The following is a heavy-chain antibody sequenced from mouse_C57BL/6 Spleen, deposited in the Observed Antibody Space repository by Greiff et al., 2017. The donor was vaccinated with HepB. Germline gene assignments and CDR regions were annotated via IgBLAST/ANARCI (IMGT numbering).Heavy chain of an antibody. D-gene: IGHD1-1*02. Sequence: QVQLKESGAELARPGASVKLSCKASGYTFTSYGISWVKQRTGQGLEWIGEIYPRSGNTYYNEKFKGKATLTADKSSSTAYMELRSLTSEDSAVYFCARETYYLWYFDVWGTGTTVTVSS. J-gene: IGHJ1*03. CDR3: ARETYYLWYFDV. V-gene: IGHV1-81*01. CDR1: GYTFTSYG. CDR2: IYPRSGNT.